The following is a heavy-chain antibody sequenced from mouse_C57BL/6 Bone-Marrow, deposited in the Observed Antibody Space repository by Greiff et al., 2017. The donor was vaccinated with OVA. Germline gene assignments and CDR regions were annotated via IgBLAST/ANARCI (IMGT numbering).Heavy chain of an antibody. CDR3: AAHYFGSSDENY. J-gene: IGHJ2*01. Sequence: QVQLQQPGAELVKPGASVKLSCKASGYTFTSYWMHWVKQRPGQGLEWIGMIHPNSGSTNYNEKFKSKATLTVDKSSSTAYMQLSSLTSEDSAVYYCAAHYFGSSDENYWGQGTTLTVSS. CDR2: IHPNSGST. V-gene: IGHV1-64*01. D-gene: IGHD1-1*01. CDR1: GYTFTSYW.